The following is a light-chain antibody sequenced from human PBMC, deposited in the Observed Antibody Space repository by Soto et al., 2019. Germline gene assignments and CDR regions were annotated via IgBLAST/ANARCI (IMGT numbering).Light chain of an antibody. CDR1: SSDVGGYNY. J-gene: IGLJ1*01. V-gene: IGLV2-14*01. Sequence: QSALTQPASVSGSTGQSITISCTGTSSDVGGYNYVSWYQQHPGKAPKLMIYAVTDRPSGVSSRFSGSKSGNTASLNISGLQADDEADYYCSSYTSRSTLFGTVTKVTVL. CDR2: AVT. CDR3: SSYTSRSTL.